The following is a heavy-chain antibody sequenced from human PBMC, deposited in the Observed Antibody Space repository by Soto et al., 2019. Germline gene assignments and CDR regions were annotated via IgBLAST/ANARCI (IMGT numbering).Heavy chain of an antibody. Sequence: PGGSLRLSCAASGFTFSSYGMHWVRQAPGKGLEWVAVISYDGSNKYYADSVKGRFTISRDNSKNTLYLQMNSLRAEDTAVYYCAKDGAYGDYLSYFDYWGQGTLVTVSS. D-gene: IGHD4-17*01. V-gene: IGHV3-30*18. J-gene: IGHJ4*02. CDR2: ISYDGSNK. CDR3: AKDGAYGDYLSYFDY. CDR1: GFTFSSYG.